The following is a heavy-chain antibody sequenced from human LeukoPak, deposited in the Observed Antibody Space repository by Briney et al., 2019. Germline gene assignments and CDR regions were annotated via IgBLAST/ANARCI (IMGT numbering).Heavy chain of an antibody. CDR2: ISSSSRFI. CDR1: GFTFSTSW. V-gene: IGHV3-21*01. J-gene: IGHJ2*01. D-gene: IGHD2-15*01. Sequence: GGSLRLSCAASGFTFSTSWMHWVRQAPGKGLEWVSLISSSSRFIYYGDSVKGRFTISRDNAKKSLYLQMNSLRAEDTAVYYCARAVYCSGGGCFWYFDLWGRGTLVTVSS. CDR3: ARAVYCSGGGCFWYFDL.